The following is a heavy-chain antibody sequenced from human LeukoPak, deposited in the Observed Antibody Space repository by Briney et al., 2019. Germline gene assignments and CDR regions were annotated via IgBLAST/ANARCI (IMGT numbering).Heavy chain of an antibody. CDR1: GFTFSSYS. Sequence: PGGSLTLSCAASGFTFSSYSMNWVRQAPGQGLEWVAYIRRSENPIYYADSVEGRFTMSRDNAKNSLYLQMNSLRDEDTAVYYCVRDPDALDYWGPGTPVTVSS. V-gene: IGHV3-48*02. CDR2: IRRSENPI. CDR3: VRDPDALDY. J-gene: IGHJ4*02.